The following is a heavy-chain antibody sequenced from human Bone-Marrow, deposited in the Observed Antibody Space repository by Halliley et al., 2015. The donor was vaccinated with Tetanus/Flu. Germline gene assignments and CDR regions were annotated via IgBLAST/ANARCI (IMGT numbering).Heavy chain of an antibody. D-gene: IGHD6-19*01. CDR3: ARHSSGLYENWYFDL. V-gene: IGHV4-59*01. Sequence: TLSLTCAISGASLKRNFWAWIRQSRGKTLEWIGHISFFDTLKYSPSLESRLAMWMDESKNQFSPELQSVTAADTAVYYCARHSSGLYENWYFDLWGRGTLVTVSS. CDR1: GASLKRNF. J-gene: IGHJ2*01. CDR2: ISFFDTL.